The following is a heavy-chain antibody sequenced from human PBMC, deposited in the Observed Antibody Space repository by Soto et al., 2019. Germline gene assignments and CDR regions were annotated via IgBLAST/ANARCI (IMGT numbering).Heavy chain of an antibody. CDR1: GGSISTTSYY. V-gene: IGHV4-39*01. D-gene: IGHD3-10*01. CDR3: AKTGYYYDSGNYKWFDP. J-gene: IGHJ5*02. CDR2: IHYSGST. Sequence: SETLSLTCTVSGGSISTTSYYWGWLRQPPGKGLEWIASIHYSGSTYYNPSLRSRVTISVDTSRNQFSLKLTAVTAADTAVYYCAKTGYYYDSGNYKWFDPWGQGTLVTVS.